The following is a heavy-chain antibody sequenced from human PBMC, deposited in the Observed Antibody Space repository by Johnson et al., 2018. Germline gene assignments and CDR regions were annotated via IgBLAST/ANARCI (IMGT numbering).Heavy chain of an antibody. J-gene: IGHJ3*01. D-gene: IGHD6-19*01. CDR1: GFDFSNAW. CDR2: LIKLRDGGTT. Sequence: VQLVESGGGLVKPGGSLRLSCAASGFDFSNAWIHWVRQAPGKGLEWVGHLIKLRDGGTTDFAAPVKARFTIPRDDYKKMVFLQMDSLKTEDTAKYYCTTDWGSGRYILAFDLWGQGTMVTVSS. CDR3: TTDWGSGRYILAFDL. V-gene: IGHV3-15*07.